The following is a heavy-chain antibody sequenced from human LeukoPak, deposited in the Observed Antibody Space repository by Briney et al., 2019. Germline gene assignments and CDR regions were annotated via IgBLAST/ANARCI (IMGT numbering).Heavy chain of an antibody. D-gene: IGHD5-12*01. CDR1: GLTFSSYA. CDR3: AKDHKYTGSSRALDY. CDR2: ISGSGDST. V-gene: IGHV3-23*01. J-gene: IGHJ4*01. Sequence: GGSLRLSCATSGLTFSSYAMSWVRQAPGEGLEWVSEISGSGDSTNYADSVKGRFTISRDNSKNTLYLQMNSLRAEDTAVYYCAKDHKYTGSSRALDYWGHGTLVTVSS.